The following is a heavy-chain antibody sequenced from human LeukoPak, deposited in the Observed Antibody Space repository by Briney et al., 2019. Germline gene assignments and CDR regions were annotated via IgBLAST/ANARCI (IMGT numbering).Heavy chain of an antibody. CDR3: TTGAWIQLWLADY. D-gene: IGHD5-18*01. J-gene: IGHJ4*02. V-gene: IGHV3-23*01. CDR2: ISGSGGNT. Sequence: GGSLRLSCAASGFAFNTYAMSWVRQAPGKGLEWVSAISGSGGNTYYADSVKGRVSISRDNSKNTLYLQMNSLRSEDTAVYYCTTGAWIQLWLADYWGRGTLVTVSS. CDR1: GFAFNTYA.